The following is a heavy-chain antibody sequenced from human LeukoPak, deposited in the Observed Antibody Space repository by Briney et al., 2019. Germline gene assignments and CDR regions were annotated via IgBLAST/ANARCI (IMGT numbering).Heavy chain of an antibody. V-gene: IGHV3-23*01. CDR3: AKSRVLSAIAAFDY. D-gene: IGHD2-15*01. CDR2: ITASGDRT. CDR1: GITFDTYA. Sequence: PGESLRLSCVASGITFDTYAVTWVRQAPAKGLEWVSGITASGDRTFYADSVKGRFTISRDTSKNTLYLQMNSLRAEDTAIYYCAKSRVLSAIAAFDYWGQGTLVTVSS. J-gene: IGHJ4*02.